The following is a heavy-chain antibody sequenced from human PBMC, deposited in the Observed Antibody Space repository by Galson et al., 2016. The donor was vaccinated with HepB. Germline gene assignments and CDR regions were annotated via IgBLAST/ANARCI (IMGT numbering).Heavy chain of an antibody. V-gene: IGHV3-23*01. J-gene: IGHJ4*02. D-gene: IGHD6-13*01. CDR3: AKDQGSSWSTWKNYFDF. Sequence: SLRLSCAASGPTFTSYAMSWVRQAPGKGLEWVSAISGGAGSTYYADSVKGRFTISRDNARNTLYLQMNSLRAEDTAVYYCAKDQGSSWSTWKNYFDFWGQGTLVTVSS. CDR2: ISGGAGST. CDR1: GPTFTSYA.